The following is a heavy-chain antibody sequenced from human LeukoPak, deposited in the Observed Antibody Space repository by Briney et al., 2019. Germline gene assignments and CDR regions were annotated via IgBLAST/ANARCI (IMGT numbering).Heavy chain of an antibody. J-gene: IGHJ4*02. V-gene: IGHV3-30-3*01. D-gene: IGHD2-21*02. CDR3: ARDLWTYCGGDCYPDY. CDR1: GFTFSSYA. Sequence: PGGSLRLSCAASGFTFSSYAVHRVRQAPGKGLEWVAVISHDGSNKYYADSVKGRFTISRDNSKNTLYLQMNSLRAEDTAVYYCARDLWTYCGGDCYPDYWGQGTLVTVSS. CDR2: ISHDGSNK.